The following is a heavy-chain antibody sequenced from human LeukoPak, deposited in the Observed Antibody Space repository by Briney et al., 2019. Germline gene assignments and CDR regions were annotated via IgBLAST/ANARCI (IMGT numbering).Heavy chain of an antibody. CDR1: GGSISSSSYY. D-gene: IGHD6-19*01. J-gene: IGHJ4*02. CDR2: IYYSGST. V-gene: IGHV4-39*07. Sequence: PSETLSLTCTVSGGSISSSSYYWGWIRQPPGKGLEWIGSIYYSGSTYYNPSLKSRVTISVDTSKNQFSLKLSSVTAADTAVYYRANLYSSGWYDGGPTPFDCWGQGALVTVSS. CDR3: ANLYSSGWYDGGPTPFDC.